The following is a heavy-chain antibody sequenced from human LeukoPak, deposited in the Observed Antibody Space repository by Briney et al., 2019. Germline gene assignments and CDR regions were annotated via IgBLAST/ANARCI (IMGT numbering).Heavy chain of an antibody. J-gene: IGHJ4*02. CDR3: ARDPRYCSSTSCYIGFDY. CDR2: IRYDGSNK. D-gene: IGHD2-2*02. V-gene: IGHV3-30*02. Sequence: GGSLRLSCAASGFTFSSYGMHWVRQAPGKGLEWVAFIRYDGSNKYYADSVKGRFTISRDNAKNTLYLQMNSLRAEDTAVYYCARDPRYCSSTSCYIGFDYWGQGTLVTVSS. CDR1: GFTFSSYG.